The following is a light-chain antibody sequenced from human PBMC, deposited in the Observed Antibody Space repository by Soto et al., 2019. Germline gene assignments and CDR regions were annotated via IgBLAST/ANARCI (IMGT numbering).Light chain of an antibody. V-gene: IGLV1-47*01. Sequence: QSVLTQPPSASGTPGQRVTIPCSGSSSNIGNRHVFWYQQLPGTAPKLLIYRNDQRPSGVPDRFSGSKSGTSASLAISGLRSEDEGDYYCAAWDDSLSSVFFGGGTKVTVL. CDR3: AAWDDSLSSVF. J-gene: IGLJ2*01. CDR1: SSNIGNRH. CDR2: RND.